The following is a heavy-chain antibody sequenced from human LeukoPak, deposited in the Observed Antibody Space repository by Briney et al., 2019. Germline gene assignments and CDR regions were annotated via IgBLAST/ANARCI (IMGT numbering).Heavy chain of an antibody. V-gene: IGHV1-3*01. Sequence: ASVKVSCKASGYTFTSYAMHWVRQAPGQRLEWMGWINAGNGNTKYSQKFQGRVTITRDTSASTAYMELSSLRSEDTAVYYCARFFTAVDTVATYYYYYGIDVWGKGTTVTVSS. CDR2: INAGNGNT. D-gene: IGHD6-19*01. J-gene: IGHJ6*04. CDR3: ARFFTAVDTVATYYYYYGIDV. CDR1: GYTFTSYA.